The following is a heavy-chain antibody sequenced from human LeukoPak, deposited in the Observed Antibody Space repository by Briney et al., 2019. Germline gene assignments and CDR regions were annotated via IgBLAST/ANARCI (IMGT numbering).Heavy chain of an antibody. CDR3: ARGRLSYSSSWYVGSWFDP. D-gene: IGHD6-13*01. V-gene: IGHV1-8*02. CDR2: MNPNSGNT. Sequence: ASVKVSCKASGYTFTSYDINWVRQATGQGLEWMGWMNPNSGNTGYAQKFQGRVTMTRNTSISTAYMELSSLRSEDTAVYYCARGRLSYSSSWYVGSWFDPWGQGTLVTVSS. CDR1: GYTFTSYD. J-gene: IGHJ5*02.